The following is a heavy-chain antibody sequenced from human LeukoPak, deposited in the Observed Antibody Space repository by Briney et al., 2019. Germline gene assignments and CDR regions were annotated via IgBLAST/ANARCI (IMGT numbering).Heavy chain of an antibody. D-gene: IGHD3-10*01. Sequence: GGSLRLSCAASGFTFSSYSMNWVRQAPGKGLEWVSYISSSSSTIYYADSVKGRFTISRDNAKNSLYLQMNSLRAEDTAVYYCARATFGSEMVRGPVRGVGYFDYWGQGTLVTVSS. J-gene: IGHJ4*02. CDR2: ISSSSSTI. CDR3: ARATFGSEMVRGPVRGVGYFDY. V-gene: IGHV3-48*01. CDR1: GFTFSSYS.